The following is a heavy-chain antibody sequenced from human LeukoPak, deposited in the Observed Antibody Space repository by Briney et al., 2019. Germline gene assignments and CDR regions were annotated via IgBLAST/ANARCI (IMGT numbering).Heavy chain of an antibody. J-gene: IGHJ4*02. V-gene: IGHV4-39*01. CDR3: ARQTSSGPFDY. CDR2: IYYSGST. D-gene: IGHD6-19*01. Sequence: PSETLSLTCTVSGGSISSSSYYWGWIRQPPGKGLEWIGSIYYSGSTYYNPSLKSRVTISVDTSKNQFSLKLSSVTAADTAVYYCARQTSSGPFDYWSQGTLVTVSS. CDR1: GGSISSSSYY.